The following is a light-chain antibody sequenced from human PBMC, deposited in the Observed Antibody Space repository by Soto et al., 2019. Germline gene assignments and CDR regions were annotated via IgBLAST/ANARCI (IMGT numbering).Light chain of an antibody. Sequence: AIQLTQSPSSLSASVGDTVTITCRASQGISSLLAWYQQKPGKAPKLLIYDASTLESGVPSRFSGSGFGTDFTLTISSLQPEDFATYYCQQFSNYPRFAFGPGPRWIS. V-gene: IGKV1D-13*01. J-gene: IGKJ3*01. CDR1: QGISSL. CDR2: DAS. CDR3: QQFSNYPRFA.